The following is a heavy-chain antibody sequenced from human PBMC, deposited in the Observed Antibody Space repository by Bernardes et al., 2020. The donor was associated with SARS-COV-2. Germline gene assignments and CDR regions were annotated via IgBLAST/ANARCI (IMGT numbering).Heavy chain of an antibody. V-gene: IGHV1-18*01. J-gene: IGHJ5*02. CDR2: ISAYNGNT. Sequence: SVKVSCKASGYTFTSYGISWVRQAPGQGLEWMGWISAYNGNTNYAQKLQGRVTMTTDTSTSTAYMELRSLRSDDTAVYYCARAEGGTIFGVVIIGNNWFDPWGQGTLVTVSS. CDR3: ARAEGGTIFGVVIIGNNWFDP. D-gene: IGHD3-3*01. CDR1: GYTFTSYG.